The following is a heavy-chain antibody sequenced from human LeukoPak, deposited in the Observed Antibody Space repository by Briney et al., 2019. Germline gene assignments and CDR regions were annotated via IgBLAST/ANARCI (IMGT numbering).Heavy chain of an antibody. D-gene: IGHD3/OR15-3a*01. CDR3: ASHGMIYVY. CDR2: IIPIFGTA. J-gene: IGHJ4*02. Sequence: GASVKVSCKASGYTFTSYGISWVRQAPGQGLEWMGRIIPIFGTANYAQKFQGRVTITTDESTSTAYMELSSLRSEDTAVYYCASHGMIYVYWGQGTLVTVSS. CDR1: GYTFTSYG. V-gene: IGHV1-69*05.